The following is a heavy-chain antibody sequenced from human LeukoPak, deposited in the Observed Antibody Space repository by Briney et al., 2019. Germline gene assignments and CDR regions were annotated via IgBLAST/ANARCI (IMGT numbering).Heavy chain of an antibody. J-gene: IGHJ5*02. CDR3: ARGGITMVRGVIPSNWFDP. V-gene: IGHV4-59*08. Sequence: SETLSLTCTVSGGSISSYYWSWIRQPPGKGLEWIGYIYYSGSTNYNPSLKSRVTISVDTSKNQFSLKLSPVTAADTAVYYCARGGITMVRGVIPSNWFDPWGQGTLVTVSS. CDR1: GGSISSYY. D-gene: IGHD3-10*01. CDR2: IYYSGST.